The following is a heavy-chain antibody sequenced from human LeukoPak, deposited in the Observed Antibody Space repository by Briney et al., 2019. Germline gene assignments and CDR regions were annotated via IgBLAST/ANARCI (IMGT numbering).Heavy chain of an antibody. CDR3: AKQCGGSDWFDAFDI. Sequence: GGSLRLSCAASGFTVSSNYMSWVRQAPGKGLEWVSVIYSGGSTYYADSVRGRFTISRDSSKNTLYLQMNSLRAEDTAVYYCAKQCGGSDWFDAFDIWGQGTMVTVSS. D-gene: IGHD6-19*01. CDR2: IYSGGST. V-gene: IGHV3-66*04. J-gene: IGHJ3*02. CDR1: GFTVSSNY.